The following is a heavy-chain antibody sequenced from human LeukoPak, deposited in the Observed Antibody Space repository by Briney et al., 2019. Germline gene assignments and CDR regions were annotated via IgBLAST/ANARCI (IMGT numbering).Heavy chain of an antibody. J-gene: IGHJ1*01. D-gene: IGHD1-26*01. CDR1: GFTFSSYW. V-gene: IGHV3-7*01. CDR2: IKQDGSEK. CDR3: ARDWTRVGANTESTFQH. Sequence: GGSLRLSCAASGFTFSSYWMSWVRQAPGKGLEWVANIKQDGSEKYYVDSVKGRFTISRDNAKNSLYLQMNSLRAEDTAVYYCARDWTRVGANTESTFQHWGQGTLVTVSS.